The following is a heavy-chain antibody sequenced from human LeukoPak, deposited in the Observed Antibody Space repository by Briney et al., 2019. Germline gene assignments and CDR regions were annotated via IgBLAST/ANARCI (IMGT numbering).Heavy chain of an antibody. CDR2: ISYDGSNK. V-gene: IGHV3-30-3*01. CDR1: GFTFSSYA. Sequence: RGSLRLSCAASGFTFSSYAMHWVRQAPGKGLEWVAVISYDGSNKYYADSVKGRFTISRDNSKNTLYLQMNSLRAEDTAVYYCARDYGDYRVGRSYYGMDVWGQGTTVTVSS. CDR3: ARDYGDYRVGRSYYGMDV. J-gene: IGHJ6*02. D-gene: IGHD4-17*01.